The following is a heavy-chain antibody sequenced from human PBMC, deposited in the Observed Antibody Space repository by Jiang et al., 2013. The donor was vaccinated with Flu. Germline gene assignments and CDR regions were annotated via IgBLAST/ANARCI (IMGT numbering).Heavy chain of an antibody. V-gene: IGHV3-33*01. J-gene: IGHJ6*02. CDR3: ARGRGYCSSTSCYTLEYYYYGMDV. CDR2: IWYDGSNK. Sequence: LLESGGGVVQPGRSLRLSCAASGFTFSSYGMHWVRQAPGKGLEWVAVIWYDGSNKYYADSVKGRFTISRDNSKNTLYLQMNSLRAEDTAVYYCARGRGYCSSTSCYTLEYYYYGMDVWGQGTTVTVSS. D-gene: IGHD2-2*02. CDR1: GFTFSSYG.